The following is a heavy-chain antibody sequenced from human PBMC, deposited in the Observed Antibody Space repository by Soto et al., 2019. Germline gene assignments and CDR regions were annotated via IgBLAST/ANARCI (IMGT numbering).Heavy chain of an antibody. Sequence: QVQLQGSGPGLVRPSETLSLTCTVSGASISTNHHNWAWVRQPPGKGLEWMGNIHYRGDTYFNPSLGSRLSMSVDTSKNQFSLKLTSATAADTAVYYCARLPTGYPNWFDPWGQGTLVTVSS. CDR1: GASISTNHHN. CDR2: IHYRGDT. J-gene: IGHJ5*02. CDR3: ARLPTGYPNWFDP. D-gene: IGHD3-9*01. V-gene: IGHV4-39*01.